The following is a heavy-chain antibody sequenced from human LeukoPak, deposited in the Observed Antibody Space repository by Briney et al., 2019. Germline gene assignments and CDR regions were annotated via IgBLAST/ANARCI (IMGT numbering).Heavy chain of an antibody. CDR2: IWYDGSNK. J-gene: IGHJ4*02. V-gene: IGHV3-33*01. CDR3: ASSYCSSTSCYDLDY. Sequence: GGSLRLSCAASGFTFSSYGMHWVRQAPGKGLEWVAVIWYDGSNKYYADSVKGRFTISRDNSKNTLYLQMNSLRAEDTTVYYCASSYCSSTSCYDLDYWGQGTLVTVSS. CDR1: GFTFSSYG. D-gene: IGHD2-2*01.